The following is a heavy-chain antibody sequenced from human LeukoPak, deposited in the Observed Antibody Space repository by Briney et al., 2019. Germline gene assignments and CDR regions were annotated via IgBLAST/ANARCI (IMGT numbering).Heavy chain of an antibody. D-gene: IGHD3-22*01. V-gene: IGHV3-7*01. CDR3: ARDGDDSTGYYCDY. Sequence: PGGSLRLSCAASGFTFSRYWMSWVRQAPGNGLEWVANIKKDGSEKYYVDSVKGRFTISRDNAKNSLYLQMSSLRAEDTAVYYCARDGDDSTGYYCDYWGQGTLVTVSS. CDR1: GFTFSRYW. J-gene: IGHJ4*02. CDR2: IKKDGSEK.